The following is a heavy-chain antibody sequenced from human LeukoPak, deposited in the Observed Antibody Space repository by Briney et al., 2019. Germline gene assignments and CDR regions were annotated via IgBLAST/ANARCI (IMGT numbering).Heavy chain of an antibody. CDR3: GIRDTSDYYVF. D-gene: IGHD3-22*01. CDR2: IDTAGGT. J-gene: IGHJ4*02. V-gene: IGHV3-13*01. CDR1: GFTFSSYD. Sequence: GGSLRLSCAASGFTFSSYDMYWVRHVTGKGLAWVSAIDTAGGTYYEGSVKGRFTISRDNSKNALYLQMNGLRADDTAVYYCGIRDTSDYYVFWGQGTLVTVSS.